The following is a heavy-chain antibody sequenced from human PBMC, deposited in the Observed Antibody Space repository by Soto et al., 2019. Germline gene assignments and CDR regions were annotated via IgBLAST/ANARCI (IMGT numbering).Heavy chain of an antibody. V-gene: IGHV4-30-2*01. D-gene: IGHD2-21*02. CDR2: IYHSGTT. CDR1: GDSITRGGYS. J-gene: IGHJ5*02. CDR3: ARERPPVTVLWSCFDP. Sequence: PSETLSLTCTVSGDSITRGGYSWTWIRQPPGKGLEWIGYIYHSGTTNYNPSLKSRFTLSVDRSKNQFSLNLKSVTAADTAVYYCARERPPVTVLWSCFDPWGQ.